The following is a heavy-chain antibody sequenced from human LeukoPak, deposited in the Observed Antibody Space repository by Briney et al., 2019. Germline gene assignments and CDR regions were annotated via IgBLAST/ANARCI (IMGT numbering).Heavy chain of an antibody. D-gene: IGHD2-2*01. CDR1: GGSISSGSYY. V-gene: IGHV4-61*02. Sequence: SETLSLTCTVSGGSISSGSYYWSWIRQPAGTGLEWIGRIYTSGSTNYNPSLKSRVTISVDTSKNQFSLKLSSVTAADTAVYYCARDRSQLLPEPGLWFEPWGQGTLVTVSS. J-gene: IGHJ5*02. CDR3: ARDRSQLLPEPGLWFEP. CDR2: IYTSGST.